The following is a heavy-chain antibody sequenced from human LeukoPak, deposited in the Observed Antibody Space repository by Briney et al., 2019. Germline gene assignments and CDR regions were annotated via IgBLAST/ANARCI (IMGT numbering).Heavy chain of an antibody. CDR1: GFSLSSYE. D-gene: IGHD5-18*01. CDR2: ISSSGSIV. V-gene: IGHV3-48*03. CDR3: ARDRKYTYGYYFDY. Sequence: GGSLRLSCVASGFSLSSYEMNWARQAPGKGLEWVSYISSSGSIVYYADSVKGRFTISRDNAKNSLYLQMNSLRVEDTAVYYCARDRKYTYGYYFDYWGQGALVTVSS. J-gene: IGHJ4*02.